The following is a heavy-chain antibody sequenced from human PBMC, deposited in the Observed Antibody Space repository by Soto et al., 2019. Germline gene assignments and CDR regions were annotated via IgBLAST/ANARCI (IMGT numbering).Heavy chain of an antibody. CDR2: FDPEDGET. J-gene: IGHJ4*02. Sequence: AASVKVSCKVSGYTLTELSMHWVRQAPGKGLEWMGGFDPEDGETIYAQKFQGRVTMTEDTSTDTAYMELSSLRAEDTAVYYCAKEDDGVGPTAYFDSWGQGALVTVSS. V-gene: IGHV1-24*01. CDR1: GYTLTELS. CDR3: AKEDDGVGPTAYFDS. D-gene: IGHD1-26*01.